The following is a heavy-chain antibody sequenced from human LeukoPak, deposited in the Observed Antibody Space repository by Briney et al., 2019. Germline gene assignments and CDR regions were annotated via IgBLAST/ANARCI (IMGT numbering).Heavy chain of an antibody. J-gene: IGHJ4*02. V-gene: IGHV1-18*01. CDR3: ARSFARDSYILTGYDIAEY. CDR1: GYIFTNYG. Sequence: GASVKVSCKASGYIFTNYGISWVRQAPGQGLEWMGWVSAYDANTNYAQKLQGRLTMTTDRSTSTAYMELRSLRSDDTAMYYCARSFARDSYILTGYDIAEYWGQGTLVTVSS. D-gene: IGHD3-9*01. CDR2: VSAYDANT.